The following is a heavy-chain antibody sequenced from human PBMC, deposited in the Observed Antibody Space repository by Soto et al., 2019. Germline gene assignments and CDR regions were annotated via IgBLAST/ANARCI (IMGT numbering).Heavy chain of an antibody. D-gene: IGHD6-13*01. CDR3: ASWPAAAGRWGLGY. Sequence: ASVKVSCKASGYTFTSYGISWVRQAPGQGLEWMGWISAYNGNTNYAQKLQGRVTMTTDTSTSTAYMELRSLRSDDTAVYYCASWPAAAGRWGLGYWGQGTLVTVSS. J-gene: IGHJ4*02. CDR1: GYTFTSYG. CDR2: ISAYNGNT. V-gene: IGHV1-18*01.